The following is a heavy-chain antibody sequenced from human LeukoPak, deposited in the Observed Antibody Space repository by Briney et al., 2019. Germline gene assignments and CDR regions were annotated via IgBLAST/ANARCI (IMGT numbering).Heavy chain of an antibody. CDR1: GGSISSYY. Sequence: SETLSLTCTVSGGSISSYYWSWIRQPPGKGLEWIGYIYYSGSTNYNPSLKSRVTISVDTSKNQFSLKLSSVTPADTAVYYCAREAVAGSFYFDYWGQGTLVTVSS. D-gene: IGHD6-19*01. J-gene: IGHJ4*02. CDR3: AREAVAGSFYFDY. V-gene: IGHV4-59*01. CDR2: IYYSGST.